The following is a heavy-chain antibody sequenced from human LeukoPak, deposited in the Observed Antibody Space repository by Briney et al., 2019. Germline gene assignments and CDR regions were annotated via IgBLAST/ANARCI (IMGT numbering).Heavy chain of an antibody. CDR2: IKPDGTTK. V-gene: IGHV3-7*03. CDR1: GFPFSSYS. CDR3: ARSIPYGTTWYGRSDY. J-gene: IGHJ4*02. D-gene: IGHD6-13*01. Sequence: GGSLRLSCAASGFPFSSYSMTWVRQAPGKGLEWVANIKPDGTTKFYVDSVKGRFTITRDNALNSLYLQMNSLRAEDTAIYYCARSIPYGTTWYGRSDYWGQGTLVTVSS.